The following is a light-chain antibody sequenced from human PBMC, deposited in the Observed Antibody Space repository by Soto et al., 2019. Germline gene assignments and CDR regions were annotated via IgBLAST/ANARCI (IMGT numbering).Light chain of an antibody. CDR1: QNIRKY. Sequence: DIQMTQSPSPLSASVGDRVTISCRASQNIRKYLNWYQQQPGQAPTLLLYGGSSLHSGVPSRFTGAGDGTNFPLAITGLQPGDFATYYCQQTYRSPYTFGQGTKVEMK. V-gene: IGKV1-39*01. J-gene: IGKJ2*01. CDR3: QQTYRSPYT. CDR2: GGS.